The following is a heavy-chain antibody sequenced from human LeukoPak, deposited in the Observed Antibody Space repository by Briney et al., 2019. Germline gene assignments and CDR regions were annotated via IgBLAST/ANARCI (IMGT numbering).Heavy chain of an antibody. J-gene: IGHJ4*02. D-gene: IGHD5-24*01. Sequence: GGSLRLSCETAGLTFSSYVMHWVRRTPGKGLVWVSRISHDGIISYADSVKGRFTISRDNAKNTLILQMNSLRVEDTAVYYCARDWVYKIDYWGRGTLVTVSS. CDR3: ARDWVYKIDY. V-gene: IGHV3-74*01. CDR1: GLTFSSYV. CDR2: ISHDGII.